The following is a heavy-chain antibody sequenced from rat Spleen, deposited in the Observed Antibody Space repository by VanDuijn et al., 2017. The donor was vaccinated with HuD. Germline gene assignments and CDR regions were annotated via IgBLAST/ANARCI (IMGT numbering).Heavy chain of an antibody. CDR3: AKANRDSYAHFDH. CDR1: GFSLTSYH. CDR2: IWTGGST. Sequence: QVQLKESGPGLVQPSQTLSLTCTVSGFSLTSYHVSWVRQPPGKGLEWMGVIWTGGSTAYNSLLKSRLSISRDTSKSQVFLKMNSLKTEDTAAYYCAKANRDSYAHFDHWGQGVMVTVSS. J-gene: IGHJ2*01. D-gene: IGHD1-12*01. V-gene: IGHV2-43*01.